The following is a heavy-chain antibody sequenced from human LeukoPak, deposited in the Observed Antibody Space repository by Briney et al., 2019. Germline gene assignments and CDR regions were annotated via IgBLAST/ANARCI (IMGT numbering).Heavy chain of an antibody. Sequence: SVKVSCKASGGTFSSYAISWVRQAPGQGLEWMGRIIPILGIANYAQKFQGRVTITADKSTSTAYMELSSLRSEDTAVYYCARDLSYYDSSGYSSNWFDPWGQGTLVTVSS. CDR2: IIPILGIA. CDR1: GGTFSSYA. J-gene: IGHJ5*02. V-gene: IGHV1-69*04. D-gene: IGHD3-22*01. CDR3: ARDLSYYDSSGYSSNWFDP.